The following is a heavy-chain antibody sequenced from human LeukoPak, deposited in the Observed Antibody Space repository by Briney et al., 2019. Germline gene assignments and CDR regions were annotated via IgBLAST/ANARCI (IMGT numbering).Heavy chain of an antibody. Sequence: GGSLRLSCAASGFTFDDYAMHWVRQAPGKGLEWVSSISSSSSYIYYADSVKGRFTISRDNAKNSLYLQMNSLRAEDTAVYYCARDLPSSYTPYFDYWGQGTLVTVSS. CDR3: ARDLPSSYTPYFDY. D-gene: IGHD2-2*02. CDR2: ISSSSSYI. J-gene: IGHJ4*02. CDR1: GFTFDDYA. V-gene: IGHV3-21*01.